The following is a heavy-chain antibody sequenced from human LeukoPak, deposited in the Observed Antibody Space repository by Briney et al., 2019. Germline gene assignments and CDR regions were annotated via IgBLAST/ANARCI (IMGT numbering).Heavy chain of an antibody. D-gene: IGHD5-18*01. CDR1: GYTFTRYY. CDR3: ARGEYSFLNDGMDV. V-gene: IGHV1-2*02. J-gene: IGHJ6*02. CDR2: INPNSGGT. Sequence: GASVTVSCKASGYTFTRYYMHWVRQAPGQGLEWMGWINPNSGGTNYAQKFQGRVTMTRDTSISTAYMELSRLRSDDTAVYYCARGEYSFLNDGMDVWGQGTTVTVSS.